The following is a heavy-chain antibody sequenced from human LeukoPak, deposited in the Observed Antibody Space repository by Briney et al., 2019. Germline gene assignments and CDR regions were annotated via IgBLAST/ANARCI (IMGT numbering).Heavy chain of an antibody. CDR3: ARDQFRDYFRGADY. CDR1: GFTFSDYA. D-gene: IGHD3-16*01. V-gene: IGHV3-23*01. Sequence: GSLRLSCAASGFTFSDYALGWVRQAPGRGLEWVATLSGSGAGTYYSDSVQGRITVSRDNSKNTLYLQFNSLRVDDTAVYYCARDQFRDYFRGADYWGQGTLVTVSS. CDR2: LSGSGAGT. J-gene: IGHJ4*02.